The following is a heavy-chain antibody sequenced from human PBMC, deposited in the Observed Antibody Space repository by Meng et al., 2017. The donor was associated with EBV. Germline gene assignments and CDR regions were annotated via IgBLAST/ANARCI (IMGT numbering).Heavy chain of an antibody. Sequence: VQVGQPGAEVKKPGASVKVSCKASGYTFTSYGISGVRQAPGQGLEWMGWISAYNGNTNYAQKLQGRVTMTTDTSTSTAYMELRSLRSDDTAVYYCARETSGYDFNWFDPWGQGTLVTVSS. CDR3: ARETSGYDFNWFDP. J-gene: IGHJ5*02. D-gene: IGHD5-12*01. V-gene: IGHV1-18*01. CDR1: GYTFTSYG. CDR2: ISAYNGNT.